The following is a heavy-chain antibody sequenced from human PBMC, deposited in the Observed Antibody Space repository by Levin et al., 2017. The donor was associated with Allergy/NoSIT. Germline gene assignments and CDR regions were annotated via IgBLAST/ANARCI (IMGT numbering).Heavy chain of an antibody. D-gene: IGHD2-15*01. Sequence: GGSLRLSCKGSGYSFATYWIGWVRQMPGKGLEWMGIIYPGDSDTRYSPSFQGQVTISADKSINTAYLQWSSLEASDTAMYYCARPGYCSGATCYSFDFWGQGTLVTVSS. J-gene: IGHJ4*02. V-gene: IGHV5-51*01. CDR1: GYSFATYW. CDR2: IYPGDSDT. CDR3: ARPGYCSGATCYSFDF.